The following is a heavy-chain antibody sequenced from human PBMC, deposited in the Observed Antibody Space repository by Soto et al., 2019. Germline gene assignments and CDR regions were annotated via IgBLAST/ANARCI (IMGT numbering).Heavy chain of an antibody. Sequence: QVQLQESGPGLVKPSETLSLTCTVSGGSISSYYWSWIRQPPGKGLEWIGYIYYSGSTNYNPSLKSRVTISVDTSKNPFSLKLNSITATDTAVYYCARHNYGSGSTYFAYWGQGTLVTVSS. CDR1: GGSISSYY. D-gene: IGHD3-10*01. CDR2: IYYSGST. V-gene: IGHV4-59*08. J-gene: IGHJ4*02. CDR3: ARHNYGSGSTYFAY.